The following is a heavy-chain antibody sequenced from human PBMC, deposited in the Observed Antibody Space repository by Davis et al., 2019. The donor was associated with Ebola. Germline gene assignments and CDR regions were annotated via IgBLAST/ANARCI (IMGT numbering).Heavy chain of an antibody. J-gene: IGHJ4*02. D-gene: IGHD3-22*01. CDR1: GFSFSTYA. CDR3: AKEGDLRAHYYDSNGFPPPCFDY. V-gene: IGHV3-30*02. CDR2: IRYDGSYQ. Sequence: GGSLRLSCVASGFSFSTYAMHWVRQSPGRGLEWVAFIRYDGSYQFYAGSVKGRFSISRDNSRNTLSLLMKSLGTEDSAVYYCAKEGDLRAHYYDSNGFPPPCFDYWGQGTLVTVSS.